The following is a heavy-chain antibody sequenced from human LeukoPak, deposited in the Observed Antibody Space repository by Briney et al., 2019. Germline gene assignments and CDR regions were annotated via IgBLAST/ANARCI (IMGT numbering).Heavy chain of an antibody. V-gene: IGHV4-59*01. D-gene: IGHD2-15*01. Sequence: SETLSLTCTVSGGSISSYYWSWIRQPPGKGLEWIGYIFYSGSTNYNPSLKSRVTISLDTSKNQFSLKLSSVTAADTAVYYCARGFYCSGGSCYSSMDYGMDVWGQGTTVTVSS. CDR2: IFYSGST. CDR3: ARGFYCSGGSCYSSMDYGMDV. J-gene: IGHJ6*02. CDR1: GGSISSYY.